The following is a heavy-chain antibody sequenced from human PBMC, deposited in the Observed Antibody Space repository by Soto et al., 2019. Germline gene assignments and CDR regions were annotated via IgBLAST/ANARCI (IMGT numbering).Heavy chain of an antibody. CDR3: ARNYYDSSGYYYWFDP. CDR2: IYYSGST. Sequence: SETLSLTCTASGGSISSYDWSWIRQPPGKGLEWIGYIYYSGSTNYNPSLKSLVTISVDTSKNQFSLKLSSVTAADTAVYYCARNYYDSSGYYYWFDPWGQGTLVTVSS. D-gene: IGHD3-22*01. V-gene: IGHV4-59*01. CDR1: GGSISSYD. J-gene: IGHJ5*02.